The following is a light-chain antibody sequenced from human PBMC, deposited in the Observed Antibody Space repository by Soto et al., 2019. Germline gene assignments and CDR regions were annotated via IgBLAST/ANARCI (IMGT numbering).Light chain of an antibody. J-gene: IGKJ1*01. CDR1: ESLVHSDGKTY. V-gene: IGKV2-24*01. CDR3: MQASQLRT. Sequence: IVLTQTPLSSAVTLGQPASFSCGSSESLVHSDGKTYLGWLHLRPGQPPRLLIYQISRRPPGVPDRFSGSGAGTNFTLKISRVEPEDVGIFYCMQASQLRTVGQGTKVEIK. CDR2: QIS.